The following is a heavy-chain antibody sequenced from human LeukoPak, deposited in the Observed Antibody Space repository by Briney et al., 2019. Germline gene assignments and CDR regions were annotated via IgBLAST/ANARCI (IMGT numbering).Heavy chain of an antibody. D-gene: IGHD3-22*01. J-gene: IGHJ6*03. Sequence: GGSLRLSCAASGFTFDDYGMNWVRQVPGKGLEWVSGINWNGGRTGYADSVKGRFTISRDNAKNSLYLQMNSLRAEDTALYYCARAEYYDSSGYYLVEYYYYYYMDVWGKGTTVTVSS. V-gene: IGHV3-20*04. CDR2: INWNGGRT. CDR1: GFTFDDYG. CDR3: ARAEYYDSSGYYLVEYYYYYYMDV.